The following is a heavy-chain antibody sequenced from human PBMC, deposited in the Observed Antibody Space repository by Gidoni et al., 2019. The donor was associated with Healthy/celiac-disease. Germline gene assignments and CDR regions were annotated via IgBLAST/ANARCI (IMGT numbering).Heavy chain of an antibody. D-gene: IGHD3-10*01. CDR3: ARGGRYGSGFDY. V-gene: IGHV4-59*09. CDR2: ST. Sequence: STDYNPSLKSRVTISVDTSKNQFSLKLSSVTAADMAVYYCARGGRYGSGFDYWGQGTLVTVSS. J-gene: IGHJ4*02.